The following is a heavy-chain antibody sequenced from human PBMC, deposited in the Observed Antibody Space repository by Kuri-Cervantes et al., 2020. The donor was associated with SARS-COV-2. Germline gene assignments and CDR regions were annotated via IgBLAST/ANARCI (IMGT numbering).Heavy chain of an antibody. CDR2: VRQDGRDK. CDR1: GFTFSSYW. Sequence: GESLKISCAASGFTFSSYWMTWVRQAPGKGLDWVANVRQDGRDKYYGDSVKGRFTISRDNTKNSLYLQMDSLTAEDTAVYYCARLIAVAGTPDYWGQGTLVTVSS. D-gene: IGHD6-19*01. J-gene: IGHJ4*02. V-gene: IGHV3-7*03. CDR3: ARLIAVAGTPDY.